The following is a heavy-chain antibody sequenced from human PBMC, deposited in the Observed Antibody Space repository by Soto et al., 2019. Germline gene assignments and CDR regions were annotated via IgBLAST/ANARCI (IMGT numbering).Heavy chain of an antibody. CDR1: GFTVSSNY. J-gene: IGHJ5*02. V-gene: IGHV3-66*01. D-gene: IGHD3-22*01. CDR3: ARNGDSSVYRGWFDP. Sequence: EVQLVESGGGLVQPGGSLRLSCAASGFTVSSNYMSWVRQAPGKGLEWVSVIYSGGTTYYADSVKGRFTISRDNSKNTLYLQMNSLRAEDTAVYYCARNGDSSVYRGWFDPWGQGTLVTVSS. CDR2: IYSGGTT.